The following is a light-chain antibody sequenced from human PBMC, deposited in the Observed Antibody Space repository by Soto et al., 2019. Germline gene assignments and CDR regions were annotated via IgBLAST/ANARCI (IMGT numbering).Light chain of an antibody. J-gene: IGLJ2*01. V-gene: IGLV1-51*01. CDR3: GTWDSSLTIGVI. CDR1: SSNVGKNF. Sequence: QSVLTQPPSVSAAPGQEVSISCSGSSSNVGKNFVSWYQHVPGKAPKLLIYDNQKRPSGIPDRFSASKSGTLATLDITGLQTGDEADYYCGTWDSSLTIGVIFGGGTKLTVL. CDR2: DNQ.